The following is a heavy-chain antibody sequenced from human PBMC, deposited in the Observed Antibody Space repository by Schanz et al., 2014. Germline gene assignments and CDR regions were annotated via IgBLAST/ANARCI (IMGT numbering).Heavy chain of an antibody. V-gene: IGHV3-23*01. Sequence: EVQLLESGGGLVQPGGSLRLSCAASGFTFSSFGMNWVRQAPGKGLEWVSGIGGSGDSTHYADSVKGRFIISRDNSKNTLYLQVNSLRAEDTAVYYCAKHVRSLTGNDYWGQGSLVTVSP. CDR3: AKHVRSLTGNDY. D-gene: IGHD3-9*01. CDR1: GFTFSSFG. J-gene: IGHJ4*02. CDR2: IGGSGDST.